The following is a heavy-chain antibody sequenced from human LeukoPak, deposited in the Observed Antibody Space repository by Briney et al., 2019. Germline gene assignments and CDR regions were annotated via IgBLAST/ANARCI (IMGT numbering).Heavy chain of an antibody. Sequence: KPSETLSLTCAVYGGSFSGYYWSWIRQPPGKGLEWIGEINHSGSTNYNPSLKSRVTISVDTSKNQFSLKLSSVTAADTAVYYCARGGGLGELYSWGQGTLVTVSS. V-gene: IGHV4-34*01. CDR1: GGSFSGYY. D-gene: IGHD3-10*01. CDR3: ARGGGLGELYS. J-gene: IGHJ5*02. CDR2: INHSGST.